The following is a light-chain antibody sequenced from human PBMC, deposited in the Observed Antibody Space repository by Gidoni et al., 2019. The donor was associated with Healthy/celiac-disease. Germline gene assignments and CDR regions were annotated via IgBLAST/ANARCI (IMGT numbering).Light chain of an antibody. V-gene: IGLV3-21*02. CDR1: NIGRKS. CDR2: DDR. Sequence: SYVLTQPPSVPVAPGQTARITCGGNNIGRKSVHWYQPQPGPAPVLVVDDDRDRPSGVPARFSGSNPGNTATLTISRVEAGDEAGYYCQVWDSSSDHRGVFGGGTKLTVL. J-gene: IGLJ2*01. CDR3: QVWDSSSDHRGV.